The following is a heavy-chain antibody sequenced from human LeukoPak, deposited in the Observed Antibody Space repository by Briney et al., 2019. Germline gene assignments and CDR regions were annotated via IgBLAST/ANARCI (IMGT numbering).Heavy chain of an antibody. CDR1: GGSISSGSYY. CDR3: AARYCSGGSCYWDPFDY. D-gene: IGHD2-15*01. V-gene: IGHV4-61*02. CDR2: IYTSGST. J-gene: IGHJ4*02. Sequence: SETLSLTCTVSGGSISSGSYYWSWIRQPAGKGLEWIGRIYTSGSTNYNPSLKSRVTISVDTSKNQFSLKLSSVTAADTAVYYCAARYCSGGSCYWDPFDYRGQGTLVTVSS.